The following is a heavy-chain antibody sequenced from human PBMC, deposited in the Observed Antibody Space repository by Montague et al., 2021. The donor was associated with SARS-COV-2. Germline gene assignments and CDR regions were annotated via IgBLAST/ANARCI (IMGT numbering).Heavy chain of an antibody. CDR1: GSTFSSYS. J-gene: IGHJ4*02. D-gene: IGHD3-9*01. CDR2: ISSSSSYM. Sequence: SLRLSCAASGSTFSSYSMNWVRQAPGKGLEWVSSISSSSSYMYYADSVKGRFTISRDNAKNSLYLQMNSLRAEDTAVYYCARDMYYDILTGYYTYWGQGTLVTVSS. V-gene: IGHV3-21*01. CDR3: ARDMYYDILTGYYTY.